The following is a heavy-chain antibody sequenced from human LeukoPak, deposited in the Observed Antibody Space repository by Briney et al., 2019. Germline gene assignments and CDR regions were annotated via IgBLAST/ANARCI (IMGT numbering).Heavy chain of an antibody. J-gene: IGHJ5*02. CDR1: GGSISSYY. CDR2: IYYSGST. CDR3: ATSTAAAGQNWFDP. D-gene: IGHD6-13*01. V-gene: IGHV4-59*08. Sequence: SETLSLTCTVSGGSISSYYRSWIRQPPGKGLEWIGYIYYSGSTNYNPSLKSRVTISVDTSKNQFSLKLSSVTAADTAVYYCATSTAAAGQNWFDPWGQGTLVTVSS.